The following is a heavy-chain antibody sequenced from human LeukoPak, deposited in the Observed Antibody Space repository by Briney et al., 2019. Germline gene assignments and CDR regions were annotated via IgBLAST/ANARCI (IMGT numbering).Heavy chain of an antibody. CDR3: ARFTRSATYEVY. V-gene: IGHV3-7*01. J-gene: IGHJ4*02. CDR1: GFTFSSYA. Sequence: GGSLRLSCAASGFTFSSYAMSWVRQAPGKGLEWVANINQHESEKYYVDSVKGRFTISRDNAKNSLYLQMHSLRVEDTAIYYCARFTRSATYEVYWGQGTLVTVSS. D-gene: IGHD3-10*01. CDR2: INQHESEK.